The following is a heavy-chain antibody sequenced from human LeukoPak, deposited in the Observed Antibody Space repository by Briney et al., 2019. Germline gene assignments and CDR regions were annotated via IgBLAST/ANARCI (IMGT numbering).Heavy chain of an antibody. Sequence: PGGTLVHSCAASGFTFSSYWMSWGRQAPGKGLEWVANIKQDGSEKYYVDSVKDRFTISRDNAKNSLYLQMNSLRAEDTAVYYCARATIAAAGYYYFDYCGQGTQVTVSS. J-gene: IGHJ4*02. CDR1: GFTFSSYW. D-gene: IGHD6-13*01. CDR3: ARATIAAAGYYYFDY. V-gene: IGHV3-7*04. CDR2: IKQDGSEK.